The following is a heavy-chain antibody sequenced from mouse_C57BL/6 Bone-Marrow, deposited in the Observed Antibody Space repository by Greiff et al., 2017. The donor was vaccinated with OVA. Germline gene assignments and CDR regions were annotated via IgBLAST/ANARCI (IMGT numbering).Heavy chain of an antibody. V-gene: IGHV1-55*01. D-gene: IGHD2-4*01. CDR1: GYTFTSYW. J-gene: IGHJ4*01. CDR3: AREDYDYARFYAMDY. Sequence: QVQLQRPGAELVKPGASVKMSCKASGYTFTSYWITWVKQRPGQGLEWIGDIYPGSGSTNYNEKFKSKATLTVDTSSSTAYMQLSSLTSEDSAVYYCAREDYDYARFYAMDYWGQGTSVTVSS. CDR2: IYPGSGST.